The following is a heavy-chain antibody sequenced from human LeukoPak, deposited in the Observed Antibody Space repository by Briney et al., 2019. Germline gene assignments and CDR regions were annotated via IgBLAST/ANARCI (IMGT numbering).Heavy chain of an antibody. V-gene: IGHV4-39*01. CDR3: ARHVYETSAYPSAVGYFFDY. CDR2: IYYSGST. D-gene: IGHD3-22*01. J-gene: IGHJ4*02. Sequence: SETLSLTCTVSGASISSSTYYWGWIRQPPGKGLEWIGSIYYSGSTYYSPSLKSRVTVSVDTSKNQLSLKLSSVTAADTAVYYCARHVYETSAYPSAVGYFFDYWGQGPLVTVSS. CDR1: GASISSSTYY.